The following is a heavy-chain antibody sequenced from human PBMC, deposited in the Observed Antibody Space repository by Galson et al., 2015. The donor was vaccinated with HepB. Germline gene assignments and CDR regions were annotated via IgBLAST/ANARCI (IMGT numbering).Heavy chain of an antibody. V-gene: IGHV3-7*01. CDR2: IKEDGSEE. CDR3: ARAVD. CDR1: GFTFSRYW. J-gene: IGHJ4*02. Sequence: SLRLSCAASGFTFSRYWMSWVRQAPGKGPEWVANIKEDGSEENYVDSVRGRFTISRDNAKNSMYLQMNSLRVEDTAVYYCARAVDWGQGTLVTVSS.